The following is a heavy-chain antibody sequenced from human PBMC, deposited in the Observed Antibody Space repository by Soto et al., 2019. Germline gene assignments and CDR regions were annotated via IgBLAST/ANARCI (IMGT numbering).Heavy chain of an antibody. V-gene: IGHV4-34*01. Sequence: QVQLQQWGAGLLKPSETLSLTCAVYGGSFSGYYWSWIRQPPGKGLEWIGEINHSGSTNYNPSRKSRVTISVDTSKTQFSMKLSSVTAADKAVYYCARRSASGPWGQGTLVTVSS. D-gene: IGHD3-10*01. CDR1: GGSFSGYY. J-gene: IGHJ5*02. CDR3: ARRSASGP. CDR2: INHSGST.